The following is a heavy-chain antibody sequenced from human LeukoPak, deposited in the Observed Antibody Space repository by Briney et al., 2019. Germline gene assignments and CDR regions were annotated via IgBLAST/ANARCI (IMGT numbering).Heavy chain of an antibody. Sequence: PSETLSLTCTVSGGSISSGGYYWSWIRQHPGKGLEWIGYIYYSGSTYYNPSLKSRVTISVDTFKNQFSLKLSSVTAADTAVYYCAARYYDILTGYGSFDYWGQGTLVTVSS. D-gene: IGHD3-9*01. J-gene: IGHJ4*02. CDR3: AARYYDILTGYGSFDY. CDR2: IYYSGST. CDR1: GGSISSGGYY. V-gene: IGHV4-31*03.